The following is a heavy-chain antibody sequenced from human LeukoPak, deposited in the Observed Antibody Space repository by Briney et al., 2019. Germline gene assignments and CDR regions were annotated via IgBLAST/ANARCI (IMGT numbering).Heavy chain of an antibody. CDR3: ARGKPKQWLAPLGP. J-gene: IGHJ5*02. CDR2: INTNTGNP. D-gene: IGHD6-19*01. CDR1: GYTFTSYA. V-gene: IGHV7-4-1*02. Sequence: ASVKVSCKASGYTFTSYAMNWVRQAPGQGLEWMGWINTNTGNPTYAQGFTGRFVFSLDTSVSTAYLQISSLKAEDTAVYYCARGKPKQWLAPLGPWGQGTLVTVSS.